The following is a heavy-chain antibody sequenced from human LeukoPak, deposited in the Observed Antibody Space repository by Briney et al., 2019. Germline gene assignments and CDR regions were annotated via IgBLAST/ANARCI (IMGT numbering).Heavy chain of an antibody. CDR2: IGISSGNT. CDR1: GFNFIDYS. D-gene: IGHD5-12*01. CDR3: ARDHRYAFDN. V-gene: IGHV3-48*01. J-gene: IGHJ4*01. Sequence: GGALTLSCAASGFNFIDYSMNWLRQPPGKGLEWISYIGISSGNTNYADSVKGRFTISRDKARNSLYLQMNSLRVEATAVYYCARDHRYAFDNWGHGTLVTVSS.